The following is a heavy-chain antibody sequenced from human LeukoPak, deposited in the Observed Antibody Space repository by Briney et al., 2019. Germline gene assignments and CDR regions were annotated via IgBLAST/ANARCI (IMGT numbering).Heavy chain of an antibody. Sequence: PSQTLSLTCTVSGGSISSGSYYWSWIRQPAGKGLEWIGRIYTSGSTNYNPSLKSRVTISVDTSKNQFSLKLSSVTAADTAVYYCARTVVVVAATITNWFDPWGQGTLVTVSS. V-gene: IGHV4-61*02. J-gene: IGHJ5*02. CDR1: GGSISSGSYY. D-gene: IGHD2-15*01. CDR2: IYTSGST. CDR3: ARTVVVVAATITNWFDP.